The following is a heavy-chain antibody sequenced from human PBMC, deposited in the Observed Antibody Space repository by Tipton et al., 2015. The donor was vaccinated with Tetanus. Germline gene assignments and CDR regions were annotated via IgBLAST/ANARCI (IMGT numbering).Heavy chain of an antibody. Sequence: TLSLTCTVSGGSISSPDHYWTWIRQPPGKALEWIGNMHSFGGSYSNPSLRSRVTMSLDTSENQFSLKVTSVTAADTAVYFCTGDDYYDASLRDYYGMDVWGPGTTVTVSS. CDR2: MHSFGGS. V-gene: IGHV4-30-4*03. CDR3: TGDDYYDASLRDYYGMDV. CDR1: GGSISSPDHY. D-gene: IGHD1-26*01. J-gene: IGHJ6*02.